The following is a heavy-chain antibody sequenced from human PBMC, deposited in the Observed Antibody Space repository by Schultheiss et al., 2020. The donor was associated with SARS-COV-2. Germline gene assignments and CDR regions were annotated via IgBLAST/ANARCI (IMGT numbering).Heavy chain of an antibody. CDR3: ARVGAPDYYDSSGYYAA. CDR2: IYYSGDT. Sequence: SETLSLTCTVSGGSISSSRYYWGWIRQPPGKGLEWIGSIYYSGDTYYNPSLKSRVTISVDTSKNQFSLKLSSVTAADTAVYYCARVGAPDYYDSSGYYAAWGQGTLVTVSS. V-gene: IGHV4-39*01. J-gene: IGHJ5*02. D-gene: IGHD3-22*01. CDR1: GGSISSSRYY.